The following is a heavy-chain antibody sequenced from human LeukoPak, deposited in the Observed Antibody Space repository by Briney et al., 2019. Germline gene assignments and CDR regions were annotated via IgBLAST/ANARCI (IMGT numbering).Heavy chain of an antibody. D-gene: IGHD3-10*01. Sequence: SETLSLTCTVSGGSIISYYWSWIRQPAGKGMEWIGRIYSSGSTNYNPSLKSRVTMSVDTSKNQFSLKLTSVTAADTAVYYCAPGVYGSGDYWGQGTLVTVSS. J-gene: IGHJ4*02. V-gene: IGHV4-4*07. CDR3: APGVYGSGDY. CDR1: GGSIISYY. CDR2: IYSSGST.